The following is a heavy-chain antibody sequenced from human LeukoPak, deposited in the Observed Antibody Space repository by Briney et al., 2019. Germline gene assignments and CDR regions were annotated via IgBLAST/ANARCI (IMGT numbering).Heavy chain of an antibody. CDR2: INHSGST. D-gene: IGHD1-26*01. J-gene: IGHJ4*02. CDR1: GGSFSGYY. V-gene: IGHV4-34*01. Sequence: PSETLSLTRAVYGGSFSGYYWSWIRQPPGKGLEWIGEINHSGSTNYNPSLKSRVTISVDTSKNQFSLKLSSVTAADTAVYYCASGIVGATDYWGRGTLVTVSS. CDR3: ASGIVGATDY.